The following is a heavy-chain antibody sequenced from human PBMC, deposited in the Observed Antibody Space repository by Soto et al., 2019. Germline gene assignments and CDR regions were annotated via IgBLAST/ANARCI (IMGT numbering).Heavy chain of an antibody. D-gene: IGHD1-26*01. J-gene: IGHJ4*02. CDR1: GFTFSSYA. Sequence: QVQLVESGGGVVQPGRSLRLSCAASGFTFSSYAMQWVRQAPGKGLEWVAVISYDGSNKYYADSVKGRFTISRDNSKNTLYLQMNSLRSEDTAVYYCATGHSGSYLPFDYWGQGTLVTVSS. CDR3: ATGHSGSYLPFDY. CDR2: ISYDGSNK. V-gene: IGHV3-30-3*01.